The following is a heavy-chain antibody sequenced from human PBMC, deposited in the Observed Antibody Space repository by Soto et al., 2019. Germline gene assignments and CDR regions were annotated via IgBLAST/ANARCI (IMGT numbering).Heavy chain of an antibody. CDR2: VSLDSDSI. V-gene: IGHV3-48*02. CDR3: ARLYYDYV. Sequence: XESLRLSCSASGSDFSTYSMNWVRQAPGQGLEWIAYVSLDSDSIQYADSVKGRFTISRDDAENSLYLQMDSLRDEDTDTYYCARLYYDYVWGQGTTVTVSS. CDR1: GSDFSTYS. D-gene: IGHD3-3*01. J-gene: IGHJ6*02.